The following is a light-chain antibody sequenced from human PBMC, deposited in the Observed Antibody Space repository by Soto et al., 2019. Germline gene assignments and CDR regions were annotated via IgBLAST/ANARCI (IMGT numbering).Light chain of an antibody. CDR2: GAS. V-gene: IGKV3-20*01. J-gene: IGKJ1*01. Sequence: EIVLTQSPGILSLSPGERATLSCRASQSVSRSYLAWYQQKPGQAPRLLIYGASSRATGIPDRFSGSGSGTDFTLTISRLGPEDFAVYYCQQYGSSHPTWTFGQGTKVDIK. CDR3: QQYGSSHPTWT. CDR1: QSVSRSY.